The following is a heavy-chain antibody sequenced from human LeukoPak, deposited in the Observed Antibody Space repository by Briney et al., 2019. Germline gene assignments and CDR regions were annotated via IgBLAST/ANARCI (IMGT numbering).Heavy chain of an antibody. V-gene: IGHV4-59*06. J-gene: IGHJ3*02. D-gene: IGHD3-3*01. CDR1: GGSISSYY. CDR3: ARHLGNFWSGYRRTTAFDI. CDR2: IYYSGST. Sequence: SETLSLTCTVSGGSISSYYWSWIRQHPGKGLEWIGYIYYSGSTYYNPSLKSRVTISVDTSKNQFSLKLSSVAAADTAVYYCARHLGNFWSGYRRTTAFDIWGQGTMVTVSS.